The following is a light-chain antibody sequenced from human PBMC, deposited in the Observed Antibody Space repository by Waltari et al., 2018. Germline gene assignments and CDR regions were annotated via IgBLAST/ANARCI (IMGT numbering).Light chain of an antibody. V-gene: IGKV3-15*01. CDR2: AAS. CDR3: QQYDNWPPWT. CDR1: QSVSGN. J-gene: IGKJ1*01. Sequence: EIVMTQSPATLSVSTGERATLSCRASQSVSGNLAWYQQKPGQAPRLLIYAASTRATGIPARFSGSGSGTEFTLTISSLQSEDFAVYYCQQYDNWPPWTFAQGTKVEIK.